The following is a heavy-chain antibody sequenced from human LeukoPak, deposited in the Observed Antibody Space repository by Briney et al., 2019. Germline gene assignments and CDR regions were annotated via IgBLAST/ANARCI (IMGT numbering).Heavy chain of an antibody. Sequence: GRSLRLSCAASGFIFSDYGMHWVRQAPGKGLEWVAVISYDGSNEYYADSVKGRFTISRDNSKNTLYLQMNSLRAEDTAVYYCAKDSVDHGGNDYWGQGTLVTVSS. CDR1: GFIFSDYG. CDR2: ISYDGSNE. CDR3: AKDSVDHGGNDY. V-gene: IGHV3-30*18. J-gene: IGHJ4*02. D-gene: IGHD4-23*01.